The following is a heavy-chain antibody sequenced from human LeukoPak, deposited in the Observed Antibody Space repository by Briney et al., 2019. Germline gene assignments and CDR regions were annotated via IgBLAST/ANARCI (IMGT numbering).Heavy chain of an antibody. CDR3: ARSPIGYYYDSSGYYF. CDR2: ISAYNGNT. CDR1: GYTFTSYG. Sequence: ASVKVSCKASGYTFTSYGISWVRQAPGQGLEGMGWISAYNGNTNYAQKLQGRVTMTTDTSTSTAYMELRSLRSDDTAVYYCARSPIGYYYDSSGYYFWGQGTLVTVSS. J-gene: IGHJ4*02. V-gene: IGHV1-18*01. D-gene: IGHD3-22*01.